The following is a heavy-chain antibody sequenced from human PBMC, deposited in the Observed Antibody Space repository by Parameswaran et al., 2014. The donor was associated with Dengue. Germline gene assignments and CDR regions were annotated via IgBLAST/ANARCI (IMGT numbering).Heavy chain of an antibody. D-gene: IGHD6-13*01. J-gene: IGHJ6*02. Sequence: VRQAPGKGLEWVSAISGSGGSTYYADSVKGRFTISRDDSESIAYLQMNSLKTEDTAVYFCTRGVAAASYYYGMDVWGQGTTVTVSS. V-gene: IGHV3-23*01. CDR2: ISGSGGST. CDR3: TRGVAAASYYYGMDV.